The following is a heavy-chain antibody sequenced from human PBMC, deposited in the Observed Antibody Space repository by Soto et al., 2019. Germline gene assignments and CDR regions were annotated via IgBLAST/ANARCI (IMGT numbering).Heavy chain of an antibody. D-gene: IGHD2-2*01. CDR2: IYPGDSDT. V-gene: IGHV5-51*01. J-gene: IGHJ6*02. Sequence: PGESLKISCKGSGYSFTSYWIGWVRQMPGKGLEWMGIIYPGDSDTRYSPSFQGQVTISADKSISTAYLQWSSLKASDTAMYYCARVPPAKNGYYYYGMDVWGQGTTVTVSS. CDR3: ARVPPAKNGYYYYGMDV. CDR1: GYSFTSYW.